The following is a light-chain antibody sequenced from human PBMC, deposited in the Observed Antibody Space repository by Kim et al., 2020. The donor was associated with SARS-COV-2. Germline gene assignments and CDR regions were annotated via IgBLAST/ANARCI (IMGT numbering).Light chain of an antibody. V-gene: IGKV3-15*01. CDR1: QSVTSN. CDR2: GAS. Sequence: EIVMTQSPATLSVSPGERATLTCRASQSVTSNLAWYQRKPGQAPRLLIYGASTRATNIPARFSGSGSGVEFILTISSLQSEDFALYYCQQYNNWPLTFGQGTRLEIK. J-gene: IGKJ5*01. CDR3: QQYNNWPLT.